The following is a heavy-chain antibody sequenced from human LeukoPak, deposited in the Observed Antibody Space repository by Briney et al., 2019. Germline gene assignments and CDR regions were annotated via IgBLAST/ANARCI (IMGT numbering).Heavy chain of an antibody. J-gene: IGHJ4*02. Sequence: PGGSLRLSCVVSGFTFSSYWMSWVRQAPGKGLEWVSSISGGGDNTYYADSVKGRFTIFRDNSKNTLSLQMSSLRAEDTAAYYCAKARVSSGRHFDYWGQGTLVTVSS. V-gene: IGHV3-23*01. CDR1: GFTFSSYW. D-gene: IGHD6-19*01. CDR2: ISGGGDNT. CDR3: AKARVSSGRHFDY.